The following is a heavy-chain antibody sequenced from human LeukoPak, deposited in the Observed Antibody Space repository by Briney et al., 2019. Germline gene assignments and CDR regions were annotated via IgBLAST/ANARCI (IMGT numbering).Heavy chain of an antibody. CDR1: GGSISSGGYY. Sequence: PSQTLSLPCTVSGGSISSGGYYWSWIRQHPGKGLEWIGYIYYSGSTYYNPSLKSRVTISVDTSKNQFSLKLSSVTAADTAVYYCARYEETFEFDYWGQGTLVTVSS. CDR3: ARYEETFEFDY. V-gene: IGHV4-31*03. D-gene: IGHD2/OR15-2a*01. J-gene: IGHJ4*02. CDR2: IYYSGST.